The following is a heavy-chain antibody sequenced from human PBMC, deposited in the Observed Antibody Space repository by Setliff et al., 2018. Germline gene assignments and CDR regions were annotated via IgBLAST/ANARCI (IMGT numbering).Heavy chain of an antibody. Sequence: GGSLRLSCAASGFTFSDYYMSWIRQAPGKGLEWVSYISSSGSTIYYADSVKGRFTISRDNAKNSLYLQMNSLRAEDTAVYYCARHDDYGDYYYGMDVWGQGTTVTVSS. CDR1: GFTFSDYY. CDR3: ARHDDYGDYYYGMDV. D-gene: IGHD4-17*01. CDR2: ISSSGSTI. J-gene: IGHJ6*02. V-gene: IGHV3-11*01.